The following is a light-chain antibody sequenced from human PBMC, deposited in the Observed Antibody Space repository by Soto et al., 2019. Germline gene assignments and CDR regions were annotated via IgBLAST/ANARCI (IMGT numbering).Light chain of an antibody. CDR1: QTSTVF. CDR2: AAS. Sequence: DIPMTQSPSSLSASVGDRVTITCRTSQTSTVFLNWYQQRPGDAPKLLIYAASTLHNGVPSRFSGSGSGTDFTLTINTLHPEDFATYYCQQTFSSPWTFCQGTKVKI. CDR3: QQTFSSPWT. J-gene: IGKJ1*01. V-gene: IGKV1-39*01.